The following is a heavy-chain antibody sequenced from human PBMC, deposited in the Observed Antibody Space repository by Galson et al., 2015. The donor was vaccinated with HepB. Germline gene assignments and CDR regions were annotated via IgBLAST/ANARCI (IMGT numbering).Heavy chain of an antibody. V-gene: IGHV1-2*06. CDR1: GYTFTGYY. Sequence: SVKVSCKASGYTFTGYYMHWVRQAPGQGLEWMGRINPNSGGTNYAQKFQGRVTMTRDTSISTAYMELSRLRSDDTAVYYCARVAPRIGVAVPREWYFDLWGRGTLVTVSS. J-gene: IGHJ2*01. CDR2: INPNSGGT. CDR3: ARVAPRIGVAVPREWYFDL. D-gene: IGHD6-19*01.